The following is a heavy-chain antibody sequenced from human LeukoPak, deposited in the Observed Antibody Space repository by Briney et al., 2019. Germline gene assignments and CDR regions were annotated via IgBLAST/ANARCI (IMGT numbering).Heavy chain of an antibody. CDR1: GGSISSYY. Sequence: PSETLSLTCTVSGGSISSYYWSWIRQPPGKGLEWIGYIYYSGSTNYNPSLKSRVTISVDTSKNQFSLKLSSVTAADTAVNYCARDWWSGYFRAFDIWGQGTMVTVSS. D-gene: IGHD3-3*01. CDR3: ARDWWSGYFRAFDI. J-gene: IGHJ3*02. CDR2: IYYSGST. V-gene: IGHV4-59*01.